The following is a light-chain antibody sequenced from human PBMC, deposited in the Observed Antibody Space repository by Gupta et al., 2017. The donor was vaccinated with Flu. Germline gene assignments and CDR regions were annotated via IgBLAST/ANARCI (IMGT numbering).Light chain of an antibody. CDR2: KAS. J-gene: IGKJ1*01. CDR1: QSVSSW. Sequence: DIQMTQSPSTLSASIGDTVMISCRASQSVSSWLAWYQQKPGKAPKLLVSKASNLESGVPSRFSGSGSGTEFTLTISSLQPDDFATYYCQQYKSYSWTFGQGTKVEIK. CDR3: QQYKSYSWT. V-gene: IGKV1-5*03.